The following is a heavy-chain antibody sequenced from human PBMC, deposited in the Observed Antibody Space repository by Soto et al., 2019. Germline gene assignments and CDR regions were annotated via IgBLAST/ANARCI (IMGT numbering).Heavy chain of an antibody. CDR3: ASGWFGELFGGMDV. Sequence: ASVKVSCKASGYTFTSYDINWVRQATGQGLEWMGWMNPNSGNTGYAQKFQGRVTMTRNTSISTAYMELSSLRSEDTAVYYCASGWFGELFGGMDVWGQGNTVTVS. CDR1: GYTFTSYD. D-gene: IGHD3-10*01. J-gene: IGHJ6*02. V-gene: IGHV1-8*01. CDR2: MNPNSGNT.